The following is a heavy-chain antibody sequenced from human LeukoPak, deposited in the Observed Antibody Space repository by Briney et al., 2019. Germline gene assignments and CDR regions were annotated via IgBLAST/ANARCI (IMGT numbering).Heavy chain of an antibody. CDR1: GFTFGDYA. Sequence: GGSLRLSCTASGFTFGDYAMSWVRQAPGQGLEWVGFIRSNAYGGTTEYAASVKGRFTISRDDSKSIAYLQMNSLKTEDTAVYYCTTSGYCSSTSCYNVYYYYMDVWGTGTTVTVSS. D-gene: IGHD2-2*02. CDR3: TTSGYCSSTSCYNVYYYYMDV. CDR2: IRSNAYGGTT. V-gene: IGHV3-49*04. J-gene: IGHJ6*03.